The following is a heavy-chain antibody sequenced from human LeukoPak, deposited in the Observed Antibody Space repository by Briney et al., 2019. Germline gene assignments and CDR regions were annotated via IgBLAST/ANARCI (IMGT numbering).Heavy chain of an antibody. CDR2: SIPIFGTA. CDR1: GGTFSRYA. Sequence: SVKVSCKASGGTFSRYAIRWVGQAPGQGIEWRGGSIPIFGTAKYAKKFQGRVTITPSKSTSTSYMELSSRTSEDTAVYYCARWAPELVLVLGAFDIWGQGTMVTVSS. CDR3: ARWAPELVLVLGAFDI. D-gene: IGHD6-13*01. J-gene: IGHJ3*02. V-gene: IGHV1-69*06.